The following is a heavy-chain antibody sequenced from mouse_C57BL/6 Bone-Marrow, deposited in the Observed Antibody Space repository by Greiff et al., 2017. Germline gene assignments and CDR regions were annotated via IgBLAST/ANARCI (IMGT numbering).Heavy chain of an antibody. CDR2: ISNLAYSI. V-gene: IGHV5-15*01. Sequence: EVQLVESGGGLVQPGGSLKLSCAASGFTFSDYGMAWVRQAPRKGPEWVAFISNLAYSIYYADTVTGRFTISRENAKNTLYLEMSSLRSEDTAMYYCARRGQLRPLYDAMDYWGQGTSVTVSA. CDR3: ARRGQLRPLYDAMDY. D-gene: IGHD3-2*02. CDR1: GFTFSDYG. J-gene: IGHJ4*01.